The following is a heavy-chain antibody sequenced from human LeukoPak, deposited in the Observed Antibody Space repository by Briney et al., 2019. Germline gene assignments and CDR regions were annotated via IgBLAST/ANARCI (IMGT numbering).Heavy chain of an antibody. CDR3: ARGDIRVVAANLVHWFDP. V-gene: IGHV4-4*07. CDR1: GGSISSYY. Sequence: TSETLSLTCTVSGGSISSYYWSWIRQPAGKGLEWIGRIYTSGSTNYNPSLKSRVTVSVDTSKNQFSLKLSSVTAADTAVYYCARGDIRVVAANLVHWFDPWGQGTLVTVSS. D-gene: IGHD2-15*01. J-gene: IGHJ5*02. CDR2: IYTSGST.